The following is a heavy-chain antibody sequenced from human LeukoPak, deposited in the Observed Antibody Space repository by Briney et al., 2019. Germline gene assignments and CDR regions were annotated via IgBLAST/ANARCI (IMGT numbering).Heavy chain of an antibody. D-gene: IGHD3-3*01. V-gene: IGHV4-38-2*02. CDR1: GYSISSGYY. J-gene: IGHJ4*02. CDR3: TRDQSIPIFGVVTYFDY. Sequence: PSETLSLTCTVSGYSISSGYYWGWIRQPPGKGLEWIGSIYHSGSTYYNPSHKSRVTISVDMSKNQYSLKLSSVTAADTAVYYCTRDQSIPIFGVVTYFDYWGQGTLVTVSS. CDR2: IYHSGST.